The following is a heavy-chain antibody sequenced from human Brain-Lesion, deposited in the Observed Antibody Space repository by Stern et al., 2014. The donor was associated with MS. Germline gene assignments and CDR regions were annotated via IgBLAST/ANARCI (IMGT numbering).Heavy chain of an antibody. D-gene: IGHD3-22*01. V-gene: IGHV1-18*01. CDR2: INTYNGNT. CDR1: GYTFTSYA. Sequence: VQLVESGAEVKKPGASVKVSCKPSGYTFTSYAITWVRQAPGQGLEWMGWINTYNGNTNYVQKLQGRVTMTTDTSTSTAYMELRSLRSDDTAVYYCARGHTSGYYNFDYWGQGTLVTVS. CDR3: ARGHTSGYYNFDY. J-gene: IGHJ4*02.